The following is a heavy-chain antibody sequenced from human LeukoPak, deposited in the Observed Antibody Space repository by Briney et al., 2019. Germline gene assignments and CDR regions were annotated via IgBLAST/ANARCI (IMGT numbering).Heavy chain of an antibody. J-gene: IGHJ4*02. Sequence: SETLSLTCTVSGGSISSYYRSWIRQTPGKGLEWIGYVYYSGSTNYNPSLKTRVTISVDSSKNQLSLNLSSVTAADTAVYYCARGKDGSGTYYNYFFDYWGQGTLVTVSS. CDR3: ARGKDGSGTYYNYFFDY. D-gene: IGHD3-10*01. V-gene: IGHV4-59*01. CDR2: VYYSGST. CDR1: GGSISSYY.